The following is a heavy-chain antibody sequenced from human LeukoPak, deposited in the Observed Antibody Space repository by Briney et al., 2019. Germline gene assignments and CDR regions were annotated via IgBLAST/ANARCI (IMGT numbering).Heavy chain of an antibody. J-gene: IGHJ3*02. Sequence: GGSLRLSCAASGFTFSSYEMNWVRQAPGKGLEWVSYISSSGSTIYYADSVKGRFTISRDNAKNTLYLQMNSLRAEDTAVYYCARVGASTGAFDIWGQGTMVTVSS. CDR3: ARVGASTGAFDI. CDR2: ISSSGSTI. V-gene: IGHV3-48*03. CDR1: GFTFSSYE. D-gene: IGHD1-26*01.